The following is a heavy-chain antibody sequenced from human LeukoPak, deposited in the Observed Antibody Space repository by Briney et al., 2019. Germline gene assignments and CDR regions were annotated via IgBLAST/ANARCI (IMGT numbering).Heavy chain of an antibody. Sequence: GGSLRLSCYTSGFTFNNYPMSWVRQAPGKGLEWVSAISNDGGDTKYADSVKGRFTIYRDNSRNTLYLQMRSLRVEDTAIYYCDRDWKLDYWGQGSLVTVSS. CDR1: GFTFNNYP. CDR3: DRDWKLDY. CDR2: ISNDGGDT. J-gene: IGHJ4*02. V-gene: IGHV3-23*01. D-gene: IGHD1-1*01.